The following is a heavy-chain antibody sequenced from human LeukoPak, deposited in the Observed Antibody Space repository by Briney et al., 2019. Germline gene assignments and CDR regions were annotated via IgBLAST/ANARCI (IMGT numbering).Heavy chain of an antibody. CDR1: GFTFSDYY. Sequence: PGGSLRLSCAASGFTFSDYYMGWIRQAPGKGLEWVSYISSSGSTIYYADSVKGRFTISRDNAKNSLYLQMNSLRAEDTAVYYCAGDSSGRSYYYYGMDVWGQGTTVTVSS. J-gene: IGHJ6*02. D-gene: IGHD6-19*01. V-gene: IGHV3-11*01. CDR2: ISSSGSTI. CDR3: AGDSSGRSYYYYGMDV.